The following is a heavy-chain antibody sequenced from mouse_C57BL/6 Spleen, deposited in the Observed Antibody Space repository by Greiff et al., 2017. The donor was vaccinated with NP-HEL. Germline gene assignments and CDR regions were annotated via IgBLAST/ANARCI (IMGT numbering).Heavy chain of an antibody. V-gene: IGHV2-2*01. J-gene: IGHJ2*01. CDR2: IWSGGST. CDR1: GFSLTSYG. CDR3: ARNWDEDYFDY. Sequence: VQLVESGPGLVQPSQSLSITCTVSGFSLTSYGVHWVRQSPGKGLEWLGVIWSGGSTDYNAAFISRLSISKDNSKSQVFFKMNSLQADDTAIYYCARNWDEDYFDYWGQGTTLTVSS. D-gene: IGHD4-1*01.